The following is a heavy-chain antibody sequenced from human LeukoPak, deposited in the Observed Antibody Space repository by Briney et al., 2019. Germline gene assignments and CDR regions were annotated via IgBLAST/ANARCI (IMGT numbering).Heavy chain of an antibody. CDR2: ISSTSSFK. D-gene: IGHD2-21*01. Sequence: GGSLRLSCAASGFTFSIYSMNWVRQAPGKGLEWVSSISSTSSFKYYADSVKGRFTISRDNAKNSLYLQMNSLRAEDTAVYYCGRGISGVPPVIDRWGQGTLVTVSS. CDR1: GFTFSIYS. CDR3: GRGISGVPPVIDR. J-gene: IGHJ5*02. V-gene: IGHV3-21*01.